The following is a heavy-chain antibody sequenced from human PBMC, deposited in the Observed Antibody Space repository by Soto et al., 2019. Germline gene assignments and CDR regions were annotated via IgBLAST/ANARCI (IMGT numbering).Heavy chain of an antibody. Sequence: QVQLVQSGAEVKKPGASVKVSCRASGYTFTNYGINWVRQAPGQGLEWMGWISASNGNTNYAQRVQGRVTMTTDTSTSTAYMELRSLRSDDTAVYYCARSQSGDYEGCGYWGQGTLVTVSS. CDR1: GYTFTNYG. J-gene: IGHJ4*02. V-gene: IGHV1-18*01. CDR3: ARSQSGDYEGCGY. CDR2: ISASNGNT. D-gene: IGHD4-17*01.